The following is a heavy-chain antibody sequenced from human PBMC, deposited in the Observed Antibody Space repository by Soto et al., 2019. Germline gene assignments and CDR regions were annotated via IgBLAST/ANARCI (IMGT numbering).Heavy chain of an antibody. V-gene: IGHV4-30-4*01. D-gene: IGHD3-9*01. Sequence: SETLSLTCTVSGGSISSGDYYWSWIRQPPGKGLEWIGYIYYSGSTYYNPSLKSRVTISVDTSKNQFSLKLSSVTAADTAVYYCARSLGYYDILTGYYNVVWFDPWGQGTLVTVSS. CDR1: GGSISSGDYY. J-gene: IGHJ5*02. CDR3: ARSLGYYDILTGYYNVVWFDP. CDR2: IYYSGST.